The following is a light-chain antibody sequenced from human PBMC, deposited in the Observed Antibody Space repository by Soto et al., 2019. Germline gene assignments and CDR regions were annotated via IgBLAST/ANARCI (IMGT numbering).Light chain of an antibody. CDR3: QQSYSTPRT. V-gene: IGKV1-39*01. CDR2: DAS. J-gene: IGKJ2*01. CDR1: QSISNF. Sequence: DIQMTQSPSSLSASVGDRVTITCRASQSISNFLNWYQQKPGKAPQLLIYDASILQSGVSSRFSGSGSGRDFTLTISSLQPEDFATYYCQQSYSTPRTFGQGTNLEI.